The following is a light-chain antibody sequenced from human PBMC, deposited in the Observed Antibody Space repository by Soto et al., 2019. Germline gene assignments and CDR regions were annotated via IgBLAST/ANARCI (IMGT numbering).Light chain of an antibody. CDR2: KVS. CDR1: QSVRGW. CDR3: QQYDSLSS. J-gene: IGKJ2*01. Sequence: DIQMTQSPSTLSASVGDRVTITCRASQSVRGWLAWYQQKPGKAPKLLISKVSNLESGVPSRFSGSQSGTTFTLTISSLQPDDLGNYYCQQYDSLSSFGQGTKVEIK. V-gene: IGKV1-5*03.